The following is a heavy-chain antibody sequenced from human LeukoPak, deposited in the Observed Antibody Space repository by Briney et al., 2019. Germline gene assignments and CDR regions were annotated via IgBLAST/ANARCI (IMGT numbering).Heavy chain of an antibody. CDR3: AKAELGYCSGGRCSGWAPFDH. CDR2: IWCDGSNK. CDR1: GFTFSSYG. J-gene: IGHJ4*02. V-gene: IGHV3-33*03. Sequence: GGSLRLSCAASGFTFSSYGMHWVRQAPGKGLEWVAVIWCDGSNKYYADSVKGRFTISRDNAKNSLYLQMNSLRAEDTALYYCAKAELGYCSGGRCSGWAPFDHWGQGTLVTVSS. D-gene: IGHD2-15*01.